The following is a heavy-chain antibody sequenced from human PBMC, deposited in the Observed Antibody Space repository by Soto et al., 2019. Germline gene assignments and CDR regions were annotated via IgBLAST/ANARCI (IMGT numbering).Heavy chain of an antibody. CDR1: GFPFINFA. Sequence: GGSLRLSCAASGFPFINFAMSWVRQSPGKGLEWVSAISGTGSRTWYADSLRGRFTVSRDNSKNTLYLQMNSLRDGDTAVYYCAKFGASGSYFQFDYWGPGTLVTVSS. J-gene: IGHJ4*02. D-gene: IGHD3-10*01. CDR3: AKFGASGSYFQFDY. V-gene: IGHV3-23*01. CDR2: ISGTGSRT.